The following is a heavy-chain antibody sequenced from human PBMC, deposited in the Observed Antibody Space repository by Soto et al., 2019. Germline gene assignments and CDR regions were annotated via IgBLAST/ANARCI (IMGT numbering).Heavy chain of an antibody. V-gene: IGHV4-61*01. D-gene: IGHD3-9*01. CDR2: IYYSGST. J-gene: IGHJ4*02. CDR1: GGSVSSGSYY. Sequence: LSLTGTVSGGSVSSGSYYWSWIRRPPGKGLEWIGYIYYSGSTNYNPSLKSRVTISVDTSKNQFSLKLSSVTAADTAVYYCASHDILTGYYYFDYWGQGTLVTVSS. CDR3: ASHDILTGYYYFDY.